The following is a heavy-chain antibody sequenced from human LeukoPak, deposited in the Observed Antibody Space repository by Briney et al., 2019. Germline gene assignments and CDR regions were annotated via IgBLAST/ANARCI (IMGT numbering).Heavy chain of an antibody. CDR2: INAGNGNT. CDR1: GYTFTSYA. CDR3: ARGELDYYDSSGYYYGGAFDI. Sequence: GASVKVSCKASGYTFTSYAMHWVRQAPGQRLEWMGWINAGNGNTKYSQKFQGRVTITRDTSASTAYMELSSLRSEDTAVYYCARGELDYYDSSGYYYGGAFDIWGQGIMVTVSS. J-gene: IGHJ3*02. D-gene: IGHD3-22*01. V-gene: IGHV1-3*01.